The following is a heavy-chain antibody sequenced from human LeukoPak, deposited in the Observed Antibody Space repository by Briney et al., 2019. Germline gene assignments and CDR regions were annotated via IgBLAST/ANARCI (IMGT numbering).Heavy chain of an antibody. CDR2: IYYSGNT. V-gene: IGHV4-39*01. J-gene: IGHJ4*02. Sequence: SETLSLTCTVSGGSISRSDYFWGWIRQPPGKGLEWIGSIYYSGNTYYNTSFKSRVTISVDTSKSQFSLKLSSVTAADTAVYYCARLAVAGMVDYWGQGTLVTVSS. CDR1: GGSISRSDYF. D-gene: IGHD6-19*01. CDR3: ARLAVAGMVDY.